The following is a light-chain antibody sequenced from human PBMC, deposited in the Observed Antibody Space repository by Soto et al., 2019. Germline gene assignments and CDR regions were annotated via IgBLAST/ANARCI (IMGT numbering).Light chain of an antibody. CDR3: QQRSDWPRIT. CDR2: GVY. CDR1: ENVRTF. Sequence: VLTQSPATLSLSPGERATLSCRASENVRTFVDWYQQKPGQAPRLIIYGVYSRATGIPDRFSGSGSGTDFTLTISSLEPEDFAIYFCQQRSDWPRITCGQGTRLEIK. J-gene: IGKJ5*01. V-gene: IGKV3-11*01.